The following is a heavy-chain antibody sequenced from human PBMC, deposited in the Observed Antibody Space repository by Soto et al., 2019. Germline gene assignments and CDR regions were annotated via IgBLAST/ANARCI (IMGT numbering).Heavy chain of an antibody. D-gene: IGHD2-21*02. Sequence: QVQLVESGGGVVQPGRSLRLSCSASGFTFSIHGMHWVRQAPGKGLVWVSLVWYDESNENYADSVKGRFTISRDNSKNTLYLEMNSLTAVDTAVYYCARGPKLGDVGRYYDYWGPGTLVTVSS. J-gene: IGHJ4*02. CDR1: GFTFSIHG. CDR2: VWYDESNE. CDR3: ARGPKLGDVGRYYDY. V-gene: IGHV3-33*01.